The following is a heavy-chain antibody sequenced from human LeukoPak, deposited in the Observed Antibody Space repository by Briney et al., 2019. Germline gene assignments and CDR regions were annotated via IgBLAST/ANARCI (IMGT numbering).Heavy chain of an antibody. V-gene: IGHV3-21*01. J-gene: IGHJ4*02. CDR3: ARGYYYGSGSPSY. D-gene: IGHD3-10*01. CDR1: GFTFSSYS. Sequence: SGGSLRLSCAASGFTFSSYSMNRVRQAPGKGLEWVSSISSSSSYIYYADSVKGRFTISRDNAKNSLYLQMNSLRAEDAAVYYCARGYYYGSGSPSYWGQGTLVTVSS. CDR2: ISSSSSYI.